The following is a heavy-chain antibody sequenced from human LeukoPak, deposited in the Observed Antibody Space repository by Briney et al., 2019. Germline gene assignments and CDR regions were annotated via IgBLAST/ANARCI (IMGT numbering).Heavy chain of an antibody. V-gene: IGHV3-48*03. J-gene: IGHJ4*02. D-gene: IGHD3-22*01. CDR3: ARDRSYYDSSGYYYQGLYYFDY. CDR2: ISSSGSTI. Sequence: GGSLRLSCAASGFTFSSYEMNWVRQAPGKGLEWVSYISSSGSTIYYADSVKGRFTISRDNAKDSLYLQMNSLRAEDTAVYYCARDRSYYDSSGYYYQGLYYFDYWGQGTLVTVSS. CDR1: GFTFSSYE.